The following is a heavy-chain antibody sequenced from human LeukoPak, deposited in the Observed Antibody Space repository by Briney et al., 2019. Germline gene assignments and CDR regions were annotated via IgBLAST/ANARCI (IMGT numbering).Heavy chain of an antibody. CDR3: ARRPVGPTLTFDY. CDR2: IYYSGST. J-gene: IGHJ4*02. CDR1: GGSISNSNYY. D-gene: IGHD1-26*01. Sequence: SSETLSLTCTVSGGSISNSNYYWGWIRQPPGKGLDWIGSIYYSGSTYYNPSLKSRVSISVDTSKNHFSLKLSSVTAADTAVYYCARRPVGPTLTFDYWGQGTLVTVSS. V-gene: IGHV4-39*02.